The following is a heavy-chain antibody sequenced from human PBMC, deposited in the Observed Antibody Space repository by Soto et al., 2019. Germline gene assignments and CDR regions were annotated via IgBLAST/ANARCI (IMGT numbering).Heavy chain of an antibody. Sequence: ASVKVCCKAYGYTFTGYYMHFVRQAPGQGLEWIGWMNPTRGGTNYAQKFQGRVTMTRYTSISTAYMELSRLRSDDTAVYYCVRVNVVVVAATRECYFDYWGQGTMVTVSS. D-gene: IGHD2-15*01. CDR3: VRVNVVVVAATRECYFDY. V-gene: IGHV1-2*02. CDR2: MNPTRGGT. J-gene: IGHJ4*02. CDR1: GYTFTGYY.